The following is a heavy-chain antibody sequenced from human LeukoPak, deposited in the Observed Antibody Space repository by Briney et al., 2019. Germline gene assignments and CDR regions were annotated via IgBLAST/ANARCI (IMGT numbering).Heavy chain of an antibody. CDR1: GFTFSDHY. CDR3: ARVARFDSIDY. CDR2: TKNKANNYNT. D-gene: IGHD3-9*01. J-gene: IGHJ4*02. V-gene: IGHV3-72*01. Sequence: GGSLRLSCAASGFTFSDHYMDWVRQAPGKGLEWVGRTKNKANNYNTEYAASVKGRFTISRDDSKNSLYLQMNSLKTEDTAVYYCARVARFDSIDYWGQGTLVTVPS.